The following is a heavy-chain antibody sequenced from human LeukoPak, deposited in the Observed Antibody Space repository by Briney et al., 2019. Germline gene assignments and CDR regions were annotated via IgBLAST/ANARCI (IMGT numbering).Heavy chain of an antibody. D-gene: IGHD2-21*02. V-gene: IGHV3-23*01. CDR1: GFTLSNYA. CDR3: ARRTITGGGDCLDY. CDR2: ISGSGGNT. Sequence: GGSLRLSCVASGFTLSNYAMSWVRQAPGKRPEWLSVISGSGGNTHYADSVKGRFTISRDTSRNMLYLQIDSLTADDTAIYYCARRTITGGGDCLDYWGQGTLITVSS. J-gene: IGHJ4*02.